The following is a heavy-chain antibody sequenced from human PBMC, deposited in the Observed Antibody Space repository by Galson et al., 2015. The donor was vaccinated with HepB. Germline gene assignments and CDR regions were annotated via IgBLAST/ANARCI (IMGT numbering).Heavy chain of an antibody. D-gene: IGHD3-22*01. CDR1: GGSFSGYY. CDR2: INHSGST. V-gene: IGHV4-34*01. Sequence: LSLTCAVYGGSFSGYYWSWIRQPPGKGLEWIGEINHSGSTNYNPSLKSRVTISVDTSKNQFSLKLSSVTAADTAVYYCARASRGYYSIPIDYWGQGTLATVSS. J-gene: IGHJ4*02. CDR3: ARASRGYYSIPIDY.